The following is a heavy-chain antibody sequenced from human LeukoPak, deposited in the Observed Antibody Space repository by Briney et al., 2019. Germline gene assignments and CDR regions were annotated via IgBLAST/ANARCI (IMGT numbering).Heavy chain of an antibody. V-gene: IGHV4-34*01. CDR1: DGSVPSYY. CDR3: ALGDNYGDYEVDY. Sequence: SETLSLTCTVSDGSVPSYYWSWIRQPPGKGLEWIGEINRSGSIYYNPSLKSRVTISLDTSKNQFSLKISSVTAADTAVYYCALGDNYGDYEVDYWGQGTLVTVSS. J-gene: IGHJ4*02. CDR2: INRSGSI. D-gene: IGHD4-17*01.